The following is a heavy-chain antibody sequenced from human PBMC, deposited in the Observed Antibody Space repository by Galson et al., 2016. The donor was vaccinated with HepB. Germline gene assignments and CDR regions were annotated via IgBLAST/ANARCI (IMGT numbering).Heavy chain of an antibody. D-gene: IGHD2-2*01. CDR1: GFTFNSHA. J-gene: IGHJ6*02. V-gene: IGHV3-23*01. CDR3: AKGGVPAVYYYYYGMDV. Sequence: SLRLSCAVSGFTFNSHAMTWVRQAPGKGLEWVSGISGSGGSTYYADSVKGRFTISRDNSKNTLYLQMNSLRAEDTAVYYCAKGGVPAVYYYYYGMDVWGQGTTVTVSS. CDR2: ISGSGGST.